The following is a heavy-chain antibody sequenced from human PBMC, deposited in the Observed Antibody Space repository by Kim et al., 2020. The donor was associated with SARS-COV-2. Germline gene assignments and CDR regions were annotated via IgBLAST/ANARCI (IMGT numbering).Heavy chain of an antibody. CDR2: INHSGST. V-gene: IGHV4-34*01. Sequence: SETLSLTCAVYGGSFSGYYWSWIRQPPGKGLEWIGEINHSGSTNYNPSLKKRVPISVDTSKNQSSLKLSSVTAADTAVYYCARGRGGWNRGEYFQHWGQGTLVTVSS. D-gene: IGHD6-19*01. J-gene: IGHJ1*01. CDR3: ARGRGGWNRGEYFQH. CDR1: GGSFSGYY.